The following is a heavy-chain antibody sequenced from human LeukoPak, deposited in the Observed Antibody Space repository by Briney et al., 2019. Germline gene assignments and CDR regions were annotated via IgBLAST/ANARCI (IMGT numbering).Heavy chain of an antibody. CDR2: IYTSGSA. J-gene: IGHJ4*02. V-gene: IGHV4-4*07. CDR3: ASGPMTTSFDY. CDR1: GGSISSYY. Sequence: SETLSLTCTVSGGSISSYYWSWIRQPAGKGLEWIGRIYTSGSADYNPSLKSRVNMSVDTSKNQFSLKLSSVTAADTAVYYCASGPMTTSFDYWGQGTLVTVSS. D-gene: IGHD3-16*01.